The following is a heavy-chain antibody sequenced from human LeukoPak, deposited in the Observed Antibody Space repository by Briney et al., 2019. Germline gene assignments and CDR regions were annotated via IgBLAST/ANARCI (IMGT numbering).Heavy chain of an antibody. V-gene: IGHV4-34*01. CDR2: INHSGST. J-gene: IGHJ4*02. D-gene: IGHD3-22*01. CDR1: GGSFSGYY. CDR3: ARGPYDSSGYYPNHFDY. Sequence: PSETLSLTCAVYGGSFSGYYWSWIRRPPGKGLEWIGEINHSGSTNYNPSLKSRVTISVDTSKNQFSLKLSSVTAADTAVYYCARGPYDSSGYYPNHFDYWGQGTLVTVSS.